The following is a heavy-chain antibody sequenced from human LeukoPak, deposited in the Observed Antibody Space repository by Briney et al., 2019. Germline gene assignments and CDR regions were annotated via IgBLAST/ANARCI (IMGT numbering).Heavy chain of an antibody. CDR3: ARSPPVNSGYYRDHYYYYYMDV. D-gene: IGHD3-22*01. Sequence: PSETLSLTCTVSGGSISSYYWSWIRQPAGKGLEWIGYIYYSGSTNYNPSLKSRVTISVDTSKNQFSLKLSSVTAADTAVYYCARSPPVNSGYYRDHYYYYYMDVWGKGTTVTISS. J-gene: IGHJ6*03. CDR1: GGSISSYY. V-gene: IGHV4-59*01. CDR2: IYYSGST.